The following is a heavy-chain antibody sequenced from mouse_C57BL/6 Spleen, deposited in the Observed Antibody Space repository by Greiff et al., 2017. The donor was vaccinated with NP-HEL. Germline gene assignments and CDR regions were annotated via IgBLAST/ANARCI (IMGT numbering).Heavy chain of an antibody. CDR1: GYTFTSYW. D-gene: IGHD2-5*01. Sequence: QVQLKESGAELAKPGASVKLSCKASGYTFTSYWMHWVKQRPGQGLEWIGNINPSSGYTKYNQKFKDKATLTADKSSSTAYMQLSSLTYEDAAFYYCARSDYSNYWGQGTTLTVSS. J-gene: IGHJ2*01. CDR2: INPSSGYT. V-gene: IGHV1-7*01. CDR3: ARSDYSNY.